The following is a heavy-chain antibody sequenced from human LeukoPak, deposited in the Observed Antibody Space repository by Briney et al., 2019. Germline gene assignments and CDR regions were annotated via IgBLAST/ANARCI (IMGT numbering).Heavy chain of an antibody. CDR2: IKQDGSEK. CDR3: ARDSGDGSGWHTYPSD. D-gene: IGHD6-19*01. Sequence: GGSLRLSCAASGFSFSTYWMSWVRQAPGKGLEWVANIKQDGSEKYYVDSVKGRFTISRDNAKNSLYLQMNSLRAEDTAVYYCARDSGDGSGWHTYPSDLGQGTLVTVSS. J-gene: IGHJ4*02. V-gene: IGHV3-7*01. CDR1: GFSFSTYW.